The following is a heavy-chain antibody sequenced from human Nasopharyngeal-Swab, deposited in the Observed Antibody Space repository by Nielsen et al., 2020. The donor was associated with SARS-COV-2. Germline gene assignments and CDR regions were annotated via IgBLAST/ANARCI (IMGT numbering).Heavy chain of an antibody. Sequence: WVRQAPGQGLEWMGGIIPIFGTANYAQKFQGRGTITADKSTSTAYMELSSLRSEDTAVYYCARGDFWSGFQRGGNYYGMDVWGQGTTVTVSS. D-gene: IGHD3-3*01. CDR3: ARGDFWSGFQRGGNYYGMDV. CDR2: IIPIFGTA. V-gene: IGHV1-69*06. J-gene: IGHJ6*02.